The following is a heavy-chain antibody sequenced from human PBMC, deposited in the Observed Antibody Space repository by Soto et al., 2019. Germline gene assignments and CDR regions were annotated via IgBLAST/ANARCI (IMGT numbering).Heavy chain of an antibody. V-gene: IGHV4-30-2*01. J-gene: IGHJ6*02. D-gene: IGHD6-19*01. CDR3: ARERASSGWGYYYYYGMDV. CDR1: GGCISSGGYS. Sequence: SETLSLTCAVSGGCISSGGYSWSWIRQPPGKGLEWIGYIYHSGSTYYNPSLKSRVTISVDRSKNQFSLKLSSVTAADTAVYYCARERASSGWGYYYYYGMDVWGQGTTVTVSS. CDR2: IYHSGST.